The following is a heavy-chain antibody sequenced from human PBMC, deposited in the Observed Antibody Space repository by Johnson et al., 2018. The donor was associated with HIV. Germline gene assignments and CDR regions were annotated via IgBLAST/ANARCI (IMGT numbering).Heavy chain of an antibody. D-gene: IGHD5-18*01. J-gene: IGHJ3*02. CDR2: VSYETTNK. CDR3: AKEKDTLMGAFDI. V-gene: IGHV3-30-3*01. CDR1: GFSFSSYA. Sequence: QVQLVESGGGVVQAGRSLRLSCAASGFSFSSYALHWVRQAPGKGLEWVAAVSYETTNKHYADSVKGRFTISRDNSKSTLILQMNGLKEEDTAIYYCAKEKDTLMGAFDIWGRGTLVTVSS.